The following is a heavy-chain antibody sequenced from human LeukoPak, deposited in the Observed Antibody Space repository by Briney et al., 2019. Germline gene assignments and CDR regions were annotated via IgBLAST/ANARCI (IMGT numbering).Heavy chain of an antibody. Sequence: GGSLRLSCAASGFTFGSHAIGWVRQPPAKGLELVSGIVGSGGSTYYADSVKGRFTISRDNSKNTLYLQMNSLRGEDTALYYCAKDPYGTYYGRFDCWGQGTLVTVSS. CDR2: IVGSGGST. CDR1: GFTFGSHA. CDR3: AKDPYGTYYGRFDC. J-gene: IGHJ4*01. D-gene: IGHD1-26*01. V-gene: IGHV3-23*01.